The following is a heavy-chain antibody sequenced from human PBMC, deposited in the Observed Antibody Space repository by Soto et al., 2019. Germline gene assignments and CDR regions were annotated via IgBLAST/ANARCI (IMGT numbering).Heavy chain of an antibody. D-gene: IGHD1-26*01. V-gene: IGHV3-30*18. CDR2: ISYDGSNK. Sequence: GGSLRLSCAASGFTFSSYGMHWVRQAPGKGLEWVAVISYDGSNKYYADSVKGRFTISRDNSKNTLYLQMNSLRAEDTAVYYCAKELVGATTIPWAFDIWGQGTMVTVSS. J-gene: IGHJ3*02. CDR3: AKELVGATTIPWAFDI. CDR1: GFTFSSYG.